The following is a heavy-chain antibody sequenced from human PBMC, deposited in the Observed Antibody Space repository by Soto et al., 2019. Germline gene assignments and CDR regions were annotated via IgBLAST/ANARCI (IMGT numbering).Heavy chain of an antibody. CDR2: VIPILRQA. Sequence: QVQLVQSGAEVKKPGSSVKVSCTASGGIFSSYAISWLRQAPGQGLEWMGAVIPILRQAYYAQDFQDRVSITADESTRTTDLELSSLRSDDTAVYFCARVGGIGAPPGTDYWGQGTLVTVSS. CDR1: GGIFSSYA. J-gene: IGHJ4*02. V-gene: IGHV1-69*01. D-gene: IGHD6-6*01. CDR3: ARVGGIGAPPGTDY.